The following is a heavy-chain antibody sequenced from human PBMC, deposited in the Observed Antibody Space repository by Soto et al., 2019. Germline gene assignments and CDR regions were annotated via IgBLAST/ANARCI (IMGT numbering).Heavy chain of an antibody. CDR2: ISGSGGST. CDR3: ATPPGIAVAGTPKDLDY. Sequence: GGSLRLSCAASGFTFSSYAMSWVRQAPGKGLEWVSAISGSGGSTYYADSVKGRFTISRDNSKNTLYLQMNSLRAEDTAVYYCATPPGIAVAGTPKDLDYWGQGTLVTVSS. CDR1: GFTFSSYA. V-gene: IGHV3-23*01. J-gene: IGHJ4*02. D-gene: IGHD6-19*01.